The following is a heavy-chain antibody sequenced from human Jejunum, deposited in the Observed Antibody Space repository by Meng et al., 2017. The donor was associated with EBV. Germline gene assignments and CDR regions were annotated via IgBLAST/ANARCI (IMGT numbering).Heavy chain of an antibody. J-gene: IGHJ4*02. Sequence: VQLVECGGGLVQPGGSLRLSCVGSGYTFSNYWMHWVRQTPGKGLVWVSRINEDGTHTDYADSVKGRFTISRDNAKNTLTLQMNSLRVEDTAVYYCSRDLRGPFDYWGQGTLVTVSS. V-gene: IGHV3-74*01. CDR2: INEDGTHT. D-gene: IGHD3-16*01. CDR3: SRDLRGPFDY. CDR1: GYTFSNYW.